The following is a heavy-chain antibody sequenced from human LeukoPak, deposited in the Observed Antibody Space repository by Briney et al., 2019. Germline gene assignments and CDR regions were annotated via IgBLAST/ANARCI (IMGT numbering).Heavy chain of an antibody. D-gene: IGHD5-24*01. Sequence: GGSPRLSCAASGFTFRNYVMTWVRQAPGKGLEWVSGISESGDSTYYADSVKGRFTISRDNSKNTLYLQMNSLRAEDTAVYYCAKGYKYGHYWGQGSLVTVSS. CDR1: GFTFRNYV. CDR3: AKGYKYGHY. J-gene: IGHJ4*02. CDR2: ISESGDST. V-gene: IGHV3-23*01.